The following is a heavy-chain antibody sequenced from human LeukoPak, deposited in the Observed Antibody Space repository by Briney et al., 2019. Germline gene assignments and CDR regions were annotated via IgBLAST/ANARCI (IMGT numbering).Heavy chain of an antibody. D-gene: IGHD3-3*01. V-gene: IGHV3-30*03. CDR2: ISYDGSNK. J-gene: IGHJ1*01. CDR3: ARSPAELITIFGVVIRPSLGAEYFQH. CDR1: GFTFSSYG. Sequence: PGRSLRLSCAASGFTFSSYGMHWVRQAPGKGLEWVAVISYDGSNKYYADSVKGRFTISRDNAKNSLYLQMNSLRAEDTAVYYCARSPAELITIFGVVIRPSLGAEYFQHWGQGTLVTVSS.